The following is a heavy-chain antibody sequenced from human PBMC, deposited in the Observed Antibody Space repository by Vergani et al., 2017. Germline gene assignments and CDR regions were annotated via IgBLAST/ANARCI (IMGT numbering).Heavy chain of an antibody. D-gene: IGHD6-13*01. J-gene: IGHJ3*02. CDR1: GFTFSSYS. Sequence: EVQLVESGGGLVQPGGSLRLSCAASGFTFSSYSMNWVRQAPGKGLEWVSYISSSSSTIYYADSVKGRFTISRDNAKNSLYLQMNSLRAEDTAVDYCARDLSYSTDAFDIWGQGTMVTVSS. V-gene: IGHV3-48*04. CDR3: ARDLSYSTDAFDI. CDR2: ISSSSSTI.